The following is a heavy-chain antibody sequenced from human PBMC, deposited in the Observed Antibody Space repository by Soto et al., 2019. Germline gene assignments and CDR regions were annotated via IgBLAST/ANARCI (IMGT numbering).Heavy chain of an antibody. CDR1: GFTFSSYW. CDR3: ARVPGARRRITIFGVVPNYMDV. J-gene: IGHJ6*03. CDR2: ITQDGSEK. V-gene: IGHV3-7*01. Sequence: EVQLVESGGGLVQPGGSLRLSCAASGFTFSSYWMSWVRQAPGKGLEWVANITQDGSEKYYVDSVKGRFTISRDNAKNSLYLQRNSLRAEDTAVYYCARVPGARRRITIFGVVPNYMDVWGKGTTVTVSS. D-gene: IGHD3-3*01.